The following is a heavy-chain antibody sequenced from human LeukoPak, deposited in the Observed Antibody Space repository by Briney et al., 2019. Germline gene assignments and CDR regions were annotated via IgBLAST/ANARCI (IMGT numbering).Heavy chain of an antibody. CDR3: ARDETYCGGDCLRSPHYYFDY. J-gene: IGHJ4*02. V-gene: IGHV3-7*01. Sequence: GGSLRLSCAASGFTFSSYWMSWVRQAPGKGREWGANIKQDGSEKYYVDSVKGRFTISRDNAKNSLYLKMNRRRAEDTAVYYCARDETYCGGDCLRSPHYYFDYWGQGTLVTVSS. CDR2: IKQDGSEK. CDR1: GFTFSSYW. D-gene: IGHD2-21*02.